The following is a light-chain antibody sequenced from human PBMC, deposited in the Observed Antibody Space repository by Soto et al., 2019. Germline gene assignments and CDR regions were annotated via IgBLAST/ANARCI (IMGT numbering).Light chain of an antibody. J-gene: IGKJ4*01. V-gene: IGKV1-39*01. CDR1: QSISSY. CDR3: QQSYSTPLT. Sequence: DIQMTQSPSSLSASVGDRVTITCRASQSISSYLNWYQQKPGKAPKLLIYAASSLQSGVTSRFSGSGSGTDVTLTISSLQPQDFVTYYCQQSYSTPLTFGGETKVSIK. CDR2: AAS.